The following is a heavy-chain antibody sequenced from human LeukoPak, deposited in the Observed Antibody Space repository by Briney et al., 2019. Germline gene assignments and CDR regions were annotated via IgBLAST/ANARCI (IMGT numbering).Heavy chain of an antibody. V-gene: IGHV4-4*07. Sequence: SETLSLTCTVSGGSISLYYWSWIRQPAGKGLEWIGRIYTSGTSYNPSLKSRVTMSLDTSKNQFSLKLSSVTAADTAVYYCARSSLGSGYYCYMDVWGKGTTVTISS. CDR2: IYTSGT. CDR3: ARSSLGSGYYCYMDV. CDR1: GGSISLYY. J-gene: IGHJ6*03. D-gene: IGHD3-10*01.